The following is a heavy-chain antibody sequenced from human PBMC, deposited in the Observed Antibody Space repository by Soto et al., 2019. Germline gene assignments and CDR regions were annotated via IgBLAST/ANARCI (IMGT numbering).Heavy chain of an antibody. CDR2: IDTDGSIT. V-gene: IGHV3-74*01. D-gene: IGHD1-7*01. Sequence: GGSLRLSCAASGFTFRSSWMHWVRQAPGKGLVWVSRIDTDGSITTYADSVKGRFAISRDNAKNTLFLQMNSLRAEDTAVYYCVRRVLGTPDDDYRGQGTLVTVSS. CDR1: GFTFRSSW. J-gene: IGHJ4*02. CDR3: VRRVLGTPDDDY.